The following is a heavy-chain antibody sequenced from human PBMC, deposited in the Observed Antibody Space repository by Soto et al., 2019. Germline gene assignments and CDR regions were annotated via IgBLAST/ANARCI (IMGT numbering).Heavy chain of an antibody. V-gene: IGHV1-46*01. J-gene: IGHJ4*02. CDR3: ARGSLEYSSSTVSGY. Sequence: ASVKVSCKASGYTFTSYAMHWVRQAPGQRLEWMGWINPSGGSTSYAQKFQGRVTMTRDTSTSTVYMELSSLRSEDTAVYYCARGSLEYSSSTVSGYWGQGTLVTVSS. CDR1: GYTFTSYA. D-gene: IGHD6-6*01. CDR2: INPSGGST.